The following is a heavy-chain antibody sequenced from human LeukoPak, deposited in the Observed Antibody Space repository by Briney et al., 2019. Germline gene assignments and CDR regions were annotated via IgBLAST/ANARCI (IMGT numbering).Heavy chain of an antibody. Sequence: SETLSLTCTVSGGSVSSSGYYWGWIRQPPGKGLEWIGSIYYSGSTYYNPSLKSRVTISVDTSKSQFSLKLSSVTAADTAVYYCAIYYDSKKAFDIWGQGTMVTVSS. CDR2: IYYSGST. CDR3: AIYYDSKKAFDI. D-gene: IGHD3-22*01. CDR1: GGSVSSSGYY. V-gene: IGHV4-39*01. J-gene: IGHJ3*02.